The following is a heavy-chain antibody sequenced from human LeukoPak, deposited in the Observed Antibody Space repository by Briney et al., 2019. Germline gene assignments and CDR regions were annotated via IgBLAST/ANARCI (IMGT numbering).Heavy chain of an antibody. Sequence: PSQTLSLTCTVSGGSISSGDYYWSWIRQPPGKGLEWIGYIYYSGSTYYTPSLKSPVTISVDTSKNQFSLKLSSVTAADTAVYYCARVWFGESDNWFDPWGQGTLVTVSS. CDR2: IYYSGST. J-gene: IGHJ5*02. CDR3: ARVWFGESDNWFDP. D-gene: IGHD3-10*01. CDR1: GGSISSGDYY. V-gene: IGHV4-30-4*01.